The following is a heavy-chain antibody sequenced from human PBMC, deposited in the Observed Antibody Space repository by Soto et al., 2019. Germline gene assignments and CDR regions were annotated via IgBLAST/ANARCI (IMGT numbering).Heavy chain of an antibody. CDR1: GFTFIAYN. CDR3: ARDWGTTGPTSLDY. J-gene: IGHJ4*02. D-gene: IGHD1-1*01. CDR2: ISSNNNYI. Sequence: PGGSLRLSCAASGFTFIAYNMNWVRQAPGKGLEWVSSISSNNNYIYYADSVKGRFTISRDNAKRSLYLQMNSLRAEDTAIYFCARDWGTTGPTSLDYWGEGTVV. V-gene: IGHV3-21*01.